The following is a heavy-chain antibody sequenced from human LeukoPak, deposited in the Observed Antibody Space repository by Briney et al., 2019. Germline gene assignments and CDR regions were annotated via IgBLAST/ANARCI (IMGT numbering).Heavy chain of an antibody. V-gene: IGHV4-34*01. Sequence: PSETLSLTCAVYGGSFSGYYWSWIRQPPGKGLEWIGEINHSGSTNYNPSLKSRVTISVDTSKNQFSLKLSSVTAADTAVYYCARGRERRPDAFDIWGQGTMVTVSS. CDR3: ARGRERRPDAFDI. J-gene: IGHJ3*02. CDR1: GGSFSGYY. D-gene: IGHD1-1*01. CDR2: INHSGST.